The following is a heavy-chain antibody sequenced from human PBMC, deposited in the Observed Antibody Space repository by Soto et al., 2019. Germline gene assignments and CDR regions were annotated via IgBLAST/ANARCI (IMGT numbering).Heavy chain of an antibody. CDR3: AKGEGSSGYYSLFDY. J-gene: IGHJ4*02. CDR1: GFTFDDYA. CDR2: ISWNSGSI. D-gene: IGHD3-22*01. V-gene: IGHV3-9*01. Sequence: EVQLVESGGGLVQHGRSLRLSCAASGFTFDDYAMHWVRQAPGKGLEWVSGISWNSGSIGYADSVKGRFTISRDNAKNSLYLQMNSLRAEDTALYYCAKGEGSSGYYSLFDYWGQGTLVTVSS.